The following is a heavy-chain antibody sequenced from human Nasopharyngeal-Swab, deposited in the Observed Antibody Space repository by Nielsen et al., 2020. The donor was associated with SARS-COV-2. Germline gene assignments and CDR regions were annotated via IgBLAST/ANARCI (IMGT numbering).Heavy chain of an antibody. D-gene: IGHD3-10*01. V-gene: IGHV3-74*01. CDR1: GFSFRSYW. CDR2: INSDGTTT. CDR3: ARRLVWFGGAHYYYSGMDV. Sequence: GESLKISCAASGFSFRSYWMHWVRQAPGKGLVWVSCINSDGTTTRYADSVKGRFNDSRDNAQNTLYLEMNSLRADDTAVYYGARRLVWFGGAHYYYSGMDVWGQGTTVTVSS. J-gene: IGHJ6*02.